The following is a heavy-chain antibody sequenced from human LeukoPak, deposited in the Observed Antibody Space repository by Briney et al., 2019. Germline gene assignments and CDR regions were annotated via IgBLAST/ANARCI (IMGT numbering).Heavy chain of an antibody. V-gene: IGHV4-61*05. Sequence: SETLSLTCTVSGGSISSSSYYWGWIRQPPGKGLEWIAYIYYSGSTNYNPSLKSRVTISVDTSKNQFSLNLSSVTAADTAVYYYARLEYSNSWFRNFFDYWGQGTLVTVSS. D-gene: IGHD6-13*01. J-gene: IGHJ4*02. CDR1: GGSISSSSYY. CDR2: IYYSGST. CDR3: ARLEYSNSWFRNFFDY.